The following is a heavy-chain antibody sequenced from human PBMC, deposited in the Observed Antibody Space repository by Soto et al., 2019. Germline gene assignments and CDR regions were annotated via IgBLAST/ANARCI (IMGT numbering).Heavy chain of an antibody. D-gene: IGHD3-3*01. Sequence: PSETLSLTCTVSGGSISSSSYYWGWIRQPPGKGLEWIGSIYYSGSTYYNPSLKSRVTISVDKSKHQFSLKLSSVTAADTAVYYSARAPSHDFCMCYSVLEYWRQGTLFTVSS. CDR1: GGSISSSSYY. V-gene: IGHV4-39*01. CDR3: ARAPSHDFCMCYSVLEY. CDR2: IYYSGST. J-gene: IGHJ4*02.